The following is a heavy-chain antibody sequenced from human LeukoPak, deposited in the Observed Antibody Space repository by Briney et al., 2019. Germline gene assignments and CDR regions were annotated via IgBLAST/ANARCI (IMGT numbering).Heavy chain of an antibody. J-gene: IGHJ4*02. CDR2: INSNSGDT. CDR1: GYTFTGYY. V-gene: IGHV1-2*02. Sequence: ASVKVSCKASGYTFTGYYMHWLRQAPGQGLEWMGWINSNSGDTNYAQKFQGRVTMTRDMSISTAYMELSRLRSDDTAVYYCVRIIGGNNYGFYFDYWGQGSLVTVSS. D-gene: IGHD5-18*01. CDR3: VRIIGGNNYGFYFDY.